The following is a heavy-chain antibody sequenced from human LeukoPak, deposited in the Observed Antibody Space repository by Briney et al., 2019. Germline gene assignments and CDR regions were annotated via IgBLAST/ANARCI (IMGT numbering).Heavy chain of an antibody. Sequence: SETLSPTCAVYGGSFSGYYWSWIRQPPGKGLEWIGEINHSGSTNYNPSLKSRVTISVDTSKNQFSLKLSSVTAADTAVYYCARGGGDIVVVPAAPIDYWGQGTLVTVSS. V-gene: IGHV4-34*01. CDR1: GGSFSGYY. J-gene: IGHJ4*02. CDR3: ARGGGDIVVVPAAPIDY. CDR2: INHSGST. D-gene: IGHD2-2*01.